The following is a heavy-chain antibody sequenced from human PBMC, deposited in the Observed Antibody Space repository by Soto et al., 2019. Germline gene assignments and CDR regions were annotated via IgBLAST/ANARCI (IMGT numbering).Heavy chain of an antibody. V-gene: IGHV3-9*01. Sequence: EVQLVESGGGLVQPGRSLRLSCAASGFRFEDYAMHWVRQAPGKGLEWVSGIAWNSDIIGYADSVKGRFTISRDNGKNSLYLQMNSLRLEATALYYCAKDHYGSAIYGMDVWGQGTTVTVSS. CDR2: IAWNSDII. CDR1: GFRFEDYA. D-gene: IGHD3-10*01. J-gene: IGHJ6*02. CDR3: AKDHYGSAIYGMDV.